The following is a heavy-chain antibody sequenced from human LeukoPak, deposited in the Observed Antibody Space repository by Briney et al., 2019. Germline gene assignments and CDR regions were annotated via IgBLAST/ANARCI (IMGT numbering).Heavy chain of an antibody. CDR2: INPNSGGT. V-gene: IGHV1-2*02. Sequence: VSVKVSCKASGYTFTGYYMHWVRQAPGQGLEWMRWINPNSGGTNYAQKFQGRVTMTRDTSISTAYMELSRLRSDDTAVYYCARVRIQLWLEAIYYYYYMDVWGKGTTVTVSS. J-gene: IGHJ6*03. CDR1: GYTFTGYY. CDR3: ARVRIQLWLEAIYYYYYMDV. D-gene: IGHD5-18*01.